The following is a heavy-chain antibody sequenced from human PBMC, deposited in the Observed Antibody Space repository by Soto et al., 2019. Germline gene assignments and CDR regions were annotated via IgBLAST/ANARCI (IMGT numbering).Heavy chain of an antibody. D-gene: IGHD6-6*01. Sequence: QVQLVESGGGVVQPGRSLRLSCAASGFTFSSYGMHWVRQAPGKGLEWVAVIWYDGSNKYYADSVKGRFTISRDNSKNTLYLQMNDLRAEDTAVYRCARDIGWYTSSSGFDYWGQGTLVTVSS. CDR3: ARDIGWYTSSSGFDY. CDR2: IWYDGSNK. V-gene: IGHV3-33*01. CDR1: GFTFSSYG. J-gene: IGHJ4*02.